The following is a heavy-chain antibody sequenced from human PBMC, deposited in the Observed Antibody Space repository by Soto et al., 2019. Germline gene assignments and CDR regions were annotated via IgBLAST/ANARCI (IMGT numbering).Heavy chain of an antibody. CDR3: ARIRLPPYYYDSTGDFDS. V-gene: IGHV1-2*02. CDR2: INPNSCGT. Sequence: QVQLVQSGAEVKKPGASVKVSCKASGYTFTGYYMHWVRQAPGQGLEWMGWINPNSCGTTYAQKFQGRVTMTRDTSISTAYMELSRLRSDDTAVYYCARIRLPPYYYDSTGDFDSWGQGTLVTVSS. D-gene: IGHD3-22*01. J-gene: IGHJ4*02. CDR1: GYTFTGYY.